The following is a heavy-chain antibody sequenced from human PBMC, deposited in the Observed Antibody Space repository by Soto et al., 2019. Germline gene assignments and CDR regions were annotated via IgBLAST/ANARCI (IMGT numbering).Heavy chain of an antibody. CDR1: GGSISSGGYY. D-gene: IGHD6-13*01. J-gene: IGHJ5*02. Sequence: SETLSLTCTVSGGSISSGGYYWSWIRQHPGKGLEWIGYIYYSGSTYYNPSLKSRVTISVDTSKNQFSLKLSSVTAADTAVYYCARGVAAAGIRYNWFDPWGQGTLVTVSS. CDR3: ARGVAAAGIRYNWFDP. CDR2: IYYSGST. V-gene: IGHV4-31*03.